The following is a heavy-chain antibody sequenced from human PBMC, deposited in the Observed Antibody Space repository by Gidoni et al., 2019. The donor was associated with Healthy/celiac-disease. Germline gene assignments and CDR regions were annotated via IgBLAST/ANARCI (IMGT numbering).Heavy chain of an antibody. J-gene: IGHJ4*02. D-gene: IGHD3-9*01. CDR3: AKPDLNYDILTGYDY. CDR2: RSYDGSNK. Sequence: VQLVESGGGVVQPGRSLRLSCAASGFTFSSYGMHWVRQAPGKGLEWVAVRSYDGSNKYYADSVKGRFTISRDNSKNTLYLQMNSLRAEDTAVYYCAKPDLNYDILTGYDYWGQGTLVTVSS. CDR1: GFTFSSYG. V-gene: IGHV3-30*18.